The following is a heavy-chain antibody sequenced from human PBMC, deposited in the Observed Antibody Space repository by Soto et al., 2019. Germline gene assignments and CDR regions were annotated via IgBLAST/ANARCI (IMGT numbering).Heavy chain of an antibody. Sequence: QVQLVESGGGVVQPGRSLRLSCAASGFTFSSYGMHWVRQAPGKGLAWAAVLWYDGSNKYYADSVKGRFTISRDNSKNRFYLQMNILRGEDTAVYYCARDQGLKGGGMDVWGQGTTVTVSS. V-gene: IGHV3-33*01. CDR3: ARDQGLKGGGMDV. D-gene: IGHD3-16*01. CDR1: GFTFSSYG. CDR2: LWYDGSNK. J-gene: IGHJ6*02.